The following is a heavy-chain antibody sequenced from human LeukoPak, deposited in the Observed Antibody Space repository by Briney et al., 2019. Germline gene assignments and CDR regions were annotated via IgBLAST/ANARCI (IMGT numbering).Heavy chain of an antibody. V-gene: IGHV1-18*01. J-gene: IGHJ4*02. Sequence: ASVKVSCKASGYTFTSYGISWVRQAPGQGLEWMGWISAYNGNTNYAQKPQGRVTMTTDTSTGTAYMELRSLRSDDTAVYYCARDPFIYSSGWYGVYWGQGTLVTVSS. D-gene: IGHD6-19*01. CDR1: GYTFTSYG. CDR2: ISAYNGNT. CDR3: ARDPFIYSSGWYGVY.